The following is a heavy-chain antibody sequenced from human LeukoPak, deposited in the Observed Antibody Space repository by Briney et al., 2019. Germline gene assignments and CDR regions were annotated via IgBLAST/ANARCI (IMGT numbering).Heavy chain of an antibody. V-gene: IGHV1-46*01. CDR1: GYTFTIYY. D-gene: IGHD6-6*01. Sequence: GASVKVSCTASGYTFTIYYMHCVRQAPGQGREWRGIINPSGGSTSYAQKFQGRVTMTRDTSTSTVYMELSSRRSEDTAVYYCARGSEYSSSSSGYWGQGTLVTVSS. CDR3: ARGSEYSSSSSGY. CDR2: INPSGGST. J-gene: IGHJ4*02.